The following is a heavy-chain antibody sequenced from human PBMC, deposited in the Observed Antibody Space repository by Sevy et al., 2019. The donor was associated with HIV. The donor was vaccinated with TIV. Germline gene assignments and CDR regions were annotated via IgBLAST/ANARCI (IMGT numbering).Heavy chain of an antibody. V-gene: IGHV3-15*01. CDR1: GFTFNNAW. J-gene: IGHJ5*02. D-gene: IGHD2-8*01. CDR3: CTEGNVLLAEGWGHWFNP. CDR2: IKNKPDGGTT. Sequence: VGSLRLSCAASGFTFNNAWMSWVRQAPGKGLEWIGRIKNKPDGGTTDYAAPVKGRFTISRDDSKNTLYLQMNSLKTEDTAVYYCCTEGNVLLAEGWGHWFNPWGQGTLVTVSS.